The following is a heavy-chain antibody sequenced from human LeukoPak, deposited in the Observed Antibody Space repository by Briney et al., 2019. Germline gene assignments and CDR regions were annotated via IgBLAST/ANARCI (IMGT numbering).Heavy chain of an antibody. V-gene: IGHV3-30*04. CDR2: MSYDGSNY. CDR3: ARDGIGYSGSWYIGYFDY. Sequence: VQPGRSLRLSCAASGFTFSRNAMHWVRQAPGKGLEWVAVMSYDGSNYYYADSVKGRFTISRDNSKNTLYLQMNSLRAEDTAVYYCARDGIGYSGSWYIGYFDYWGQGALVSVSS. J-gene: IGHJ4*02. CDR1: GFTFSRNA. D-gene: IGHD6-13*01.